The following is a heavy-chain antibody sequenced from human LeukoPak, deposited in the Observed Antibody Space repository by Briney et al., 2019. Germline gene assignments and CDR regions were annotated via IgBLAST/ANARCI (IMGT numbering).Heavy chain of an antibody. J-gene: IGHJ6*03. CDR2: IYTSGST. Sequence: PSETLSLTCAVYGGSFSGYYWSWIRQPAGKGLEWIGRIYTSGSTNYNPSLKSRVTISVDTSKNQFSLKLSSVTAADTAVYYCARDCSSTSWGALDRCYMDVWGKGTTVTVSS. V-gene: IGHV4-4*07. D-gene: IGHD2-2*01. CDR3: ARDCSSTSWGALDRCYMDV. CDR1: GGSFSGYY.